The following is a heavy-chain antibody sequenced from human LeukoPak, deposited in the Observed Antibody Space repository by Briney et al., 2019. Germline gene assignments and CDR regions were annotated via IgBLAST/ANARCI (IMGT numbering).Heavy chain of an antibody. D-gene: IGHD2-8*02. CDR1: GFTFSSYA. J-gene: IGHJ5*02. CDR3: ARQPSDITGWFDP. V-gene: IGHV3-30-3*01. Sequence: GRSLRLSCAASGFTFSSYAMHWVRQAPGKGLEWVAVISYDGSNKYYADSVKGRFTISRDNSKNTLYLQMNSLRAEDTAVYYCARQPSDITGWFDPWGQGILVTVSS. CDR2: ISYDGSNK.